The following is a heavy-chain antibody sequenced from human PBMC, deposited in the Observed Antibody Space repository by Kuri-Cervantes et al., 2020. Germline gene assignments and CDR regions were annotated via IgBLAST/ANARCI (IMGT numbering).Heavy chain of an antibody. V-gene: IGHV3-7*01. CDR2: IKHDGSQK. J-gene: IGHJ5*02. CDR3: ARDRSTMILSPADP. Sequence: GESLKISCAASGFAISSYNMNWVRQAPGKGLEWVANIKHDGSQKFYVDSVKGRFTISRDNAKNSLYLQMNSLRAEDTAVYYCARDRSTMILSPADPWGQGTLVTVSS. CDR1: GFAISSYN. D-gene: IGHD3-22*01.